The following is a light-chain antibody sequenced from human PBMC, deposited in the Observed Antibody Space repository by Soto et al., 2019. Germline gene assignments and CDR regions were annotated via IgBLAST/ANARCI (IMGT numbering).Light chain of an antibody. CDR2: GAS. CDR1: QSVSSN. V-gene: IGKV3-11*01. J-gene: IGKJ4*01. CDR3: QQRSNWTPT. Sequence: EIVRTQSPATLSVSPGERATLSCRASQSVSSNLAWYQQKPGQAPRLLIHGASSRVTGIPDRFSGSGSGTDFTLTISSLEPEDFAVYYCQQRSNWTPTFGGGTKV.